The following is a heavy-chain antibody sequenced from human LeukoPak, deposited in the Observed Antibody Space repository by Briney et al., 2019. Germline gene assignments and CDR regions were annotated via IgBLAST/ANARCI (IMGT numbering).Heavy chain of an antibody. CDR1: GGSISSYY. V-gene: IGHV4-59*12. CDR2: IYYSGST. D-gene: IGHD3-22*01. Sequence: NPSETPSLTCTVSGGSISSYYWSWIRQPPGKGLEWIGYIYYSGSTDYNPSLKSRVTISVDTSKNQFSLKLSSVTAADTAVYYCARDTDSSGYYYPFAYWGQGTLVTVSS. CDR3: ARDTDSSGYYYPFAY. J-gene: IGHJ4*02.